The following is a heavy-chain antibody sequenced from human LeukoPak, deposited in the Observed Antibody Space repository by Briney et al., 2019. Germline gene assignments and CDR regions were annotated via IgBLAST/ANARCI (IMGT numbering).Heavy chain of an antibody. V-gene: IGHV3-23*01. CDR3: SADIVVVPAALPGFDY. CDR1: GFTFSSYA. J-gene: IGHJ4*02. CDR2: ISGSGGST. D-gene: IGHD2-2*02. Sequence: GGSLRLSCAASGFTFSSYAMSWVRQAPGKGLEWVSAISGSGGSTYYADSVKGRFTISRDNSKNSLYLQMNSLRAEDTAVYYCSADIVVVPAALPGFDYWGQGTLVTVSS.